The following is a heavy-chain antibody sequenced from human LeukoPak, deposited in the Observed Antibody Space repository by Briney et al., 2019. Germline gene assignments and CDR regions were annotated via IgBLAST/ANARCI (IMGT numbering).Heavy chain of an antibody. V-gene: IGHV1-18*01. CDR3: ARGGDGDILTGLVFDY. CDR2: ISAYNGNT. J-gene: IGHJ4*02. CDR1: AYRFTSYG. D-gene: IGHD3-9*01. Sequence: ASVKVSCKASAYRFTSYGISWVRQAPGQGLEWMGWISAYNGNTNYAQKLQGRVTMTTDTSTSTAYMELRSLRSDDTAVYYCARGGDGDILTGLVFDYWGQGTLVTVSS.